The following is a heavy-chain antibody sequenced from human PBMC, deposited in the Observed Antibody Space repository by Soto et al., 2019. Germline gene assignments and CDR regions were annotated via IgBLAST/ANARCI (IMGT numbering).Heavy chain of an antibody. J-gene: IGHJ6*02. D-gene: IGHD4-4*01. CDR1: GDSISSGDYS. Sequence: SETLSLTCTVSGDSISSGDYSWNWIRQLPGKGLEWIGYIYHSGSTYYNPSLKSRVTISVDTSKNQFSLKLSSVTAADTAVYYCARALYSSFPRYYYYGMDVWGQGTTVTVSS. CDR2: IYHSGST. V-gene: IGHV4-30-4*08. CDR3: ARALYSSFPRYYYYGMDV.